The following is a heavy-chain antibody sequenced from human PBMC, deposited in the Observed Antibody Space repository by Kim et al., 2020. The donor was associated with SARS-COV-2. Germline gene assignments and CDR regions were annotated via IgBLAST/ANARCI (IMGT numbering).Heavy chain of an antibody. CDR1: GGSFSGYY. J-gene: IGHJ6*02. CDR2: INHSGST. CDR3: ARARKVRFGELPTRWEGMDV. D-gene: IGHD3-10*01. Sequence: SETLSLTCAVYGGSFSGYYWSWIRQPPGKGLEWIGEINHSGSTNYNPSLKSRVTISVDTSKNQFSLKLSSVTAADTAVYYCARARKVRFGELPTRWEGMDVWGQGTTVTVSS. V-gene: IGHV4-34*01.